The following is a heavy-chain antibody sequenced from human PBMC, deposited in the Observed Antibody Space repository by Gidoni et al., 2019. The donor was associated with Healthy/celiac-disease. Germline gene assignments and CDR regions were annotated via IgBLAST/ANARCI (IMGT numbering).Heavy chain of an antibody. D-gene: IGHD6-19*01. V-gene: IGHV4-61*02. CDR3: AREPLAVAGTDYYYYMDV. J-gene: IGHJ6*03. CDR2: IYTSGST. CDR1: SISSGSYY. Sequence: SISSGSYYWSWIRQPAGKGLEWIGRIYTSGSTKYNPSLKSRGTISVDTSKNQYSLKLTDVTAADTAVYYCAREPLAVAGTDYYYYMDVWGKGTTVTVSS.